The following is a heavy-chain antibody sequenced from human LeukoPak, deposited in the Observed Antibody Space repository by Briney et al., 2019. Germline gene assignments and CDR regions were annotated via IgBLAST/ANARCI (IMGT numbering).Heavy chain of an antibody. Sequence: GGSLRLSCAASGFTFRTYWMSWVRQAPGKGLEWVANIKQDGNEKYYVDSVKGRFTISRDNAKNSLYLQMNSLRAEDTALYYCARCGSGNYYYMDVWGKGTTVTVSS. D-gene: IGHD1-26*01. CDR1: GFTFRTYW. CDR2: IKQDGNEK. V-gene: IGHV3-7*03. J-gene: IGHJ6*03. CDR3: ARCGSGNYYYMDV.